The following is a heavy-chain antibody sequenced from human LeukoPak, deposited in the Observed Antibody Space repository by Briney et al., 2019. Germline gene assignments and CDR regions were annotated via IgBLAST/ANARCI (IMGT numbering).Heavy chain of an antibody. J-gene: IGHJ6*03. V-gene: IGHV3-53*01. CDR1: GFTLSSNY. CDR2: IYSGGST. CDR3: ARDRTTNREWGRRDYYYMDV. D-gene: IGHD3-3*01. Sequence: PGGSLRLSCAASGFTLSSNYMSWVRQAPGKGLEWVSVIYSGGSTYYADSVKGRFTISRDNSKNTLYLQMNSLRAEDTAVYYCARDRTTNREWGRRDYYYMDVWGKGTTVTVSS.